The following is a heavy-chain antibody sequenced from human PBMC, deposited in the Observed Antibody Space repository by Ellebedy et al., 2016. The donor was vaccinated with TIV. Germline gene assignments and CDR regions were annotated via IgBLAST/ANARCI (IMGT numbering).Heavy chain of an antibody. CDR1: GFTFSSYW. CDR2: INIDGSTT. J-gene: IGHJ4*02. D-gene: IGHD3-9*01. Sequence: GESLKISCAASGFTFSSYWMHWVRQAPGKGLVWVSRINIDGSTTTYADSMKGRFTISRDNSKNTLYLQMNSLRAEDTAVYYCARGSGYFYYFDYWGQGTLVTVSS. CDR3: ARGSGYFYYFDY. V-gene: IGHV3-74*01.